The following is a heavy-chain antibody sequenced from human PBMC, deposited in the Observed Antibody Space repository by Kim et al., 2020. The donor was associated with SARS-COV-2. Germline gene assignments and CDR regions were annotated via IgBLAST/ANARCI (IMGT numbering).Heavy chain of an antibody. Sequence: GGSLRLSCAASGFTFSSYWMSWVRQAPGKGLEWVANIKQDGSEKYYVDSVKGRFTISRDNAKNSLYLQMNSLRAEDTAVYYCARDSSGWYSGFDAFDIWGQGTMVTVSS. V-gene: IGHV3-7*01. J-gene: IGHJ3*02. CDR1: GFTFSSYW. CDR2: IKQDGSEK. D-gene: IGHD6-19*01. CDR3: ARDSSGWYSGFDAFDI.